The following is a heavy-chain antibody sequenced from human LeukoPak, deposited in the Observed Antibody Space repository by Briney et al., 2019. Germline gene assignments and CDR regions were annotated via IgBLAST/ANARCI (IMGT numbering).Heavy chain of an antibody. CDR2: ISAYNGNT. J-gene: IGHJ3*02. CDR3: ARYRPQGVLWFRGQVAFDI. CDR1: GYTFTSYG. V-gene: IGHV1-18*01. D-gene: IGHD3-10*01. Sequence: ASVTVSCKASGYTFTSYGISWVRQAPGQGLEWMGWISAYNGNTNYAQKLQGRVTMTTDTSTSTAYMELRSLRSDDTAVYYCARYRPQGVLWFRGQVAFDIWGQGTMVTVSS.